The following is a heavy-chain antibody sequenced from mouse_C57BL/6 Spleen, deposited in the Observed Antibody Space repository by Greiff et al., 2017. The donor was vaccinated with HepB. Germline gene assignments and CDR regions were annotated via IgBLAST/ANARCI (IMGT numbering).Heavy chain of an antibody. Sequence: DVKLVESGPELVKPGASVKIPCKASGYTFTDYNMDWVKQSHGKSLEWIGDINPNNGGTIYNQKFKGKATLTVDKSSSTAYMELRSLTSEDTAVYYCARLYLRAMDYWGQGTSVTVSS. CDR3: ARLYLRAMDY. V-gene: IGHV1-18*01. CDR2: INPNNGGT. J-gene: IGHJ4*01. D-gene: IGHD3-2*02. CDR1: GYTFTDYN.